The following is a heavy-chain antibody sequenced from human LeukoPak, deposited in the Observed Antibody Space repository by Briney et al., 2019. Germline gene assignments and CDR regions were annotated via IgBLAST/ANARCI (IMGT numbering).Heavy chain of an antibody. D-gene: IGHD2-2*01. CDR2: ISGSGAST. J-gene: IGHJ4*02. Sequence: GGSLRLSCAASEFTFDNYAMSWVRQAPGKGLEWVSTISGSGASTYYADSVKGRFTISRDNSKNTLYLQMNSLRAEDTALYYCAKQHAAPAATPAFDYWGQGTLVTVSS. CDR1: EFTFDNYA. V-gene: IGHV3-23*01. CDR3: AKQHAAPAATPAFDY.